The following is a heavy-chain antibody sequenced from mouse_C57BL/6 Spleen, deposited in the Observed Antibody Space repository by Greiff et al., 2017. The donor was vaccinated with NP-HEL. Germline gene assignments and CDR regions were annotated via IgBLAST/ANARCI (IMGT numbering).Heavy chain of an antibody. D-gene: IGHD1-1*01. CDR3: ARGYYGSSSGWFAY. V-gene: IGHV1-59*01. CDR1: GYTFTSYW. Sequence: VQLQQPGAELVRPGTSVKLSCKASGYTFTSYWMHWVKQRPGQGLEWIGVIDPSDSYTNYTQKFKGKATLTVDTYSSTTYMQLRSLTSEDSEVYYCARGYYGSSSGWFAYWGQGTLVTVSA. J-gene: IGHJ3*01. CDR2: IDPSDSYT.